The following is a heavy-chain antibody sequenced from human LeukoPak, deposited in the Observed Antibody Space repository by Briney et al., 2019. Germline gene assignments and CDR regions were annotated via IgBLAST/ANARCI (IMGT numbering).Heavy chain of an antibody. CDR2: FYYTGST. V-gene: IGHV4-59*01. CDR3: AQSSGRYLDN. CDR1: GDSSSNNH. D-gene: IGHD6-19*01. J-gene: IGHJ4*02. Sequence: SETLSLTGTVSGDSSSNNHWIWLRQSTGKGLEWIGYFYYTGSTNYNPPLQSRVTMSVDTAKNQFSLQLSSVTSADTAVYYCAQSSGRYLDNWGQGILVTVSS.